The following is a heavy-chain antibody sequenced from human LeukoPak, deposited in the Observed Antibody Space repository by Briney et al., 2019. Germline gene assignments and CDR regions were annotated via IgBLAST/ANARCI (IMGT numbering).Heavy chain of an antibody. V-gene: IGHV3-33*01. CDR3: ARWGAGRTSDY. CDR2: IYYDGNNK. Sequence: PGGSLRLSCAASGFTFNHNGMHWVRQVPGKGLEWVAVIYYDGNNKYYADSVKDRFTISRDNSKNTLYLQMNSLRVEDTAVYYCARWGAGRTSDYWGQGTLVTVSS. D-gene: IGHD1-26*01. J-gene: IGHJ4*02. CDR1: GFTFNHNG.